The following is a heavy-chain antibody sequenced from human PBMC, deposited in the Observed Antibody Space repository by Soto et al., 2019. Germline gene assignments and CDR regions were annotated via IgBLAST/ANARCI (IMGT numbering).Heavy chain of an antibody. CDR2: INAYNGNT. CDR1: GYTFTSYG. Sequence: EASVKVSCKASGYTFTSYGISWVRQAPGQGLEWMGWINAYNGNTNYSQKFQGRVTITRDTSASTAYMELSSLRSEDTAVYYCARDYVGAYCSSTSCYSDYYYGMDVWGQGTTVTVSS. V-gene: IGHV1-18*01. D-gene: IGHD2-2*01. J-gene: IGHJ6*02. CDR3: ARDYVGAYCSSTSCYSDYYYGMDV.